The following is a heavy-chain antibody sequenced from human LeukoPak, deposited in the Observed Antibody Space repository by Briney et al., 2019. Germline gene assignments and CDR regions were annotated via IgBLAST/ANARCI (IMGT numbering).Heavy chain of an antibody. CDR3: ARGGGGSYYNWFDP. CDR1: GGSISNYF. J-gene: IGHJ5*02. V-gene: IGHV4-59*01. CDR2: IHSSGTTNYNPSGST. D-gene: IGHD1-26*01. Sequence: PSETLSLTCTVSGGSISNYFWSWIRQPPGKGLEWIGDIHSSGTTNYNPSGSTNSNPSLKSRVTISVDTSKNQFSLKVSSVTAADTAVYYCARGGGGSYYNWFDPWGQGTLVTVSS.